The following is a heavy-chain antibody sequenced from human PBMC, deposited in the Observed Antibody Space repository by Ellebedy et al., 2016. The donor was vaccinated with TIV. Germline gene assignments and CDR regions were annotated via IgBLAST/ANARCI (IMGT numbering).Heavy chain of an antibody. CDR2: INTYNGNT. V-gene: IGHV1-18*04. Sequence: AASVKVSCKASGHTFTSDGFGWVRQAPGQGLEWMGWINTYNGNTNYAKSFQGRVTMTTDTSTNTAYLDLRSLRPDDTAVYYCARGITGPVDLGYWGQGTRVTVSS. J-gene: IGHJ4*02. D-gene: IGHD1-1*01. CDR1: GHTFTSDG. CDR3: ARGITGPVDLGY.